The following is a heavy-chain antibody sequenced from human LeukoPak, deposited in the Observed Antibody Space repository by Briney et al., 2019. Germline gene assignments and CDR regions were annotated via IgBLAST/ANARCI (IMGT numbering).Heavy chain of an antibody. CDR3: TRSVRNGHIDY. D-gene: IGHD2-21*01. J-gene: IGHJ4*02. V-gene: IGHV1-8*01. CDR1: GYTFTSYD. Sequence: GASVKVSCKASGYTFTSYDINWVRQATGQGLEWMGWMNPNSGDTGYAQKFQGRVTMTRSTSISTAYMELCSLRFEDTAVYYCTRSVRNGHIDYWGQGTLVTVSS. CDR2: MNPNSGDT.